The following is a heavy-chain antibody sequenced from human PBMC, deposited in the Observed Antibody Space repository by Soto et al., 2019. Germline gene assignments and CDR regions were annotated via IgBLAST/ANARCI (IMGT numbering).Heavy chain of an antibody. CDR1: GDSVSSNSAA. V-gene: IGHV6-1*01. CDR2: TYYRSKWYN. D-gene: IGHD6-6*01. Sequence: SQTLSLTCAISGDSVSSNSAAWNWIRQSPSRGLEWLGRTYYRSKWYNDYAVSVKSRITINPDTSKNQFSPQLNSVTPEDTAVYYCARDIVDSSLSLKSYYYYCYGMDVWGRGTTVTVSS. CDR3: ARDIVDSSLSLKSYYYYCYGMDV. J-gene: IGHJ6*02.